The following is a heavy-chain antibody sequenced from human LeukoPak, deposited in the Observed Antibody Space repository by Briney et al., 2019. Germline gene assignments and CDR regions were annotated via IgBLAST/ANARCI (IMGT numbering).Heavy chain of an antibody. J-gene: IGHJ4*02. Sequence: SSETLSLTCTVSGGSISSYYWSWIRQPPGKGLEWIGYIYYTGSTNYNPSLKSRVTMSVDTSKNQFSLKLSSVTAADTAVYYCARYDFNKFSDYWGQGTLVTVSS. D-gene: IGHD3-3*01. CDR1: GGSISSYY. V-gene: IGHV4-59*01. CDR2: IYYTGST. CDR3: ARYDFNKFSDY.